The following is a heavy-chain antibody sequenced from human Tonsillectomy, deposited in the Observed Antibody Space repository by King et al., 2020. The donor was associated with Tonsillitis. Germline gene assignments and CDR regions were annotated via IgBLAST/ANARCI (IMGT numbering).Heavy chain of an antibody. CDR1: GGSISGYY. CDR3: ASPKDALANDAFAI. J-gene: IGHJ3*02. Sequence: QMQLQESGPGLGKPSETLTLTCTVSGGSISGYYWSWIRQPPGKGLEWIGYISYTGTTNYNPSLKSRVTISADTSKNQLSLRLNSVTAADTAVYYCASPKDALANDAFAIWGQGTMVTVSS. V-gene: IGHV4-59*01. CDR2: ISYTGTT. D-gene: IGHD2-15*01.